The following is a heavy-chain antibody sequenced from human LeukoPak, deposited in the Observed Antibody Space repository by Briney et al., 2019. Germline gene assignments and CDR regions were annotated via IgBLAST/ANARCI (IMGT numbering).Heavy chain of an antibody. CDR1: GFTVSSNY. V-gene: IGHV3-53*01. Sequence: GGSLRLSCAASGFTVSSNYMSWVRLPPGKGLEWVSVIYSGGSTYYADSVKGGFTISRANSKSTLYLQMNSLRAEDTAVYYCARFNGGFDYWGQGTLVTVSS. D-gene: IGHD3-16*01. CDR3: ARFNGGFDY. CDR2: IYSGGST. J-gene: IGHJ4*02.